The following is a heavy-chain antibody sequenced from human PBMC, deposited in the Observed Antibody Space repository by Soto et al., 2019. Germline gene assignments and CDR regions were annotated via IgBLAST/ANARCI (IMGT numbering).Heavy chain of an antibody. V-gene: IGHV3-21*04. CDR3: ARGDGTGLYNSGWSPRD. CDR1: GFTFSYYS. J-gene: IGHJ4*02. Sequence: EVQLVESGGGLVKPGESLRVSCAASGFTFSYYSLHWVRQAPGKGLEWVSSISGSSTYIYYADRVKGRFTVSRDNAKNTQYLRMDGRRAEDTAVYYCARGDGTGLYNSGWSPRDWGQGTLVTVTS. CDR2: ISGSSTYI. D-gene: IGHD6-19*01.